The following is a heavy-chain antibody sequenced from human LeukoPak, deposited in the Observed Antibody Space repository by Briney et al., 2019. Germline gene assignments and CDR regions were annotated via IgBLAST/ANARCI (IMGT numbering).Heavy chain of an antibody. CDR3: AREVRYSSSTSCYKEEYFFDY. CDR2: INPSGGST. J-gene: IGHJ4*02. V-gene: IGHV1-46*01. CDR1: GYTFTSYY. Sequence: ASVKVSCKASGYTFTSYYMHWVRQAPGQGLEWMGIINPSGGSTSYAQKFQGRVTMTRDTSTSTVYMELSSLRSEDTAVYYCAREVRYSSSTSCYKEEYFFDYWGQGTLVTVSS. D-gene: IGHD2-2*02.